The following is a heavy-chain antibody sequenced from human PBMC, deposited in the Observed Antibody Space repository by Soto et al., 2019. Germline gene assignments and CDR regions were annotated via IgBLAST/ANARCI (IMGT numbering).Heavy chain of an antibody. CDR1: GFSLITSGVG. CDR2: IYWDDNK. CDR3: AHSRRRVYCNWDPGDCYS. Sequence: QITLKESGPTVVKSTQTLTLTCTFSGFSLITSGVGVGWIRQPPGKALEWLAFIYWDDNKRYSPSLKSMLTITKHTANDQQVVLTMTSMDPVDTGTYYCAHSRRRVYCNWDPGDCYSWGQVSLVTVSS. J-gene: IGHJ1*01. D-gene: IGHD2-15*01. V-gene: IGHV2-5*02.